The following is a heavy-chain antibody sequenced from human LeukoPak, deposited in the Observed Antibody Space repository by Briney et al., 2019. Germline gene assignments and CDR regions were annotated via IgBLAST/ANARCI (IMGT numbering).Heavy chain of an antibody. CDR1: GFTFSIYG. CDR3: VREGTAAEFDY. D-gene: IGHD6-13*01. V-gene: IGHV3-74*01. CDR2: INSDGSNR. J-gene: IGHJ4*02. Sequence: GGSLRLSCEAPGFTFSIYGMHWVRQGPGKGLVWVSRINSDGSNRRYADSVKGRFTISRDNAKNTLYLQMNSLRAEDTAVYYCVREGTAAEFDYWGQGNLVTVSS.